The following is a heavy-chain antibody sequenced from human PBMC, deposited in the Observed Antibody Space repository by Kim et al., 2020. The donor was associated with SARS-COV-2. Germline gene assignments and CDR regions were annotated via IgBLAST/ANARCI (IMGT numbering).Heavy chain of an antibody. CDR3: ARDAEKWLELYFVDH. J-gene: IGHJ2*01. V-gene: IGHV3-23*01. CDR2: ITGSGGRT. D-gene: IGHD2-15*01. Sequence: GGSLRLSCAASGFSFSTYTMSWVRQAPGKGLEWVSAITGSGGRTYFADSVKGRFSVSRDNSKNTLYLQMNSLTSEDTAIYYCARDAEKWLELYFVDHWG. CDR1: GFSFSTYT.